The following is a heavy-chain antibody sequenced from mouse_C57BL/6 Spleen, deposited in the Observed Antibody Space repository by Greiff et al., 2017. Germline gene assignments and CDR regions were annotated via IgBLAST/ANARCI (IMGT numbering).Heavy chain of an antibody. J-gene: IGHJ2*01. Sequence: EVKLVESGGDLVKPGGSLKLSCAASGFTFSSYGMSWVRQTPDKRLEWVATISSGGSYTYYPASVKGRFPISRANAKNTLYLQMSSLESEDTAMYYCARHGGTTVVATNYFDYWGQGTTLTVSS. CDR2: ISSGGSYT. CDR3: ARHGGTTVVATNYFDY. CDR1: GFTFSSYG. D-gene: IGHD1-1*01. V-gene: IGHV5-6*01.